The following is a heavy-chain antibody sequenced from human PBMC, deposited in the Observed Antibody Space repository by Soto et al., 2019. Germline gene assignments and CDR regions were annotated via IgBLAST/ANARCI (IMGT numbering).Heavy chain of an antibody. CDR3: VAHSEGLRSNSKWYALDY. CDR2: VNPSDSNT. Sequence: EVQLVQSGAEMKKPGESLKISCKGSGDTFTSYWIGWVRQMPGKGLEWMGIVNPSDSNTKYSPSFQGQVTISADKSINTAYLQWSSLKASDSAMHYCVAHSEGLRSNSKWYALDYWGQGTLVTVSS. V-gene: IGHV5-51*03. D-gene: IGHD6-6*01. CDR1: GDTFTSYW. J-gene: IGHJ4*02.